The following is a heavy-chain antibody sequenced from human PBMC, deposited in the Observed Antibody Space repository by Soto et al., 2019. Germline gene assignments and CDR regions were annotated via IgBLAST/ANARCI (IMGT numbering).Heavy chain of an antibody. CDR2: IIPIFGTA. Sequence: QVQLVQSGAEVKKPGSSVKVSCKASGGTFSSYAISWVRQAPGQGLEWMGGIIPIFGTANYAQKFQGRVTMTADEATSTAYMERSRLRSEDTAVYYCASLLNYDSRGHYYRKVDYWRQGTLVTVSS. CDR3: ASLLNYDSRGHYYRKVDY. V-gene: IGHV1-69*01. CDR1: GGTFSSYA. D-gene: IGHD3-22*01. J-gene: IGHJ4*02.